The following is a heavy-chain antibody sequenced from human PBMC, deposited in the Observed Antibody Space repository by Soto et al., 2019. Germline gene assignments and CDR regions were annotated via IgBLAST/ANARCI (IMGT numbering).Heavy chain of an antibody. V-gene: IGHV4-30-4*01. CDR1: GGSISSGDYY. CDR3: AREIPGYYDSSGVDY. D-gene: IGHD3-22*01. Sequence: SETLSLTCTVSGGSISSGDYYWSWIRQPPGKGLEWIGYIYYSGSTYYNPSLKSRVTISVDTSKNQFSLKLSSVTAADTAVYYCAREIPGYYDSSGVDYWGQGTLVTVSS. CDR2: IYYSGST. J-gene: IGHJ4*02.